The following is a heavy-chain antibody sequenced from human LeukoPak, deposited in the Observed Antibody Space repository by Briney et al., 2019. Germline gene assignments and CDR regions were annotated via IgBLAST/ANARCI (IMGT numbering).Heavy chain of an antibody. CDR1: GFTFSSYA. J-gene: IGHJ4*02. D-gene: IGHD2-15*01. Sequence: GGSLRLSCAASGFTFSSYAMTWVRQAPGKGLEWVSAISGSGGGTYYADSVKGRFTISRDNSKNTLYLQTTSLRAEDTAVYYCAKSAGYCSGASCYLSGGAFYYFDYWGQGTLVTVSS. V-gene: IGHV3-23*01. CDR3: AKSAGYCSGASCYLSGGAFYYFDY. CDR2: ISGSGGGT.